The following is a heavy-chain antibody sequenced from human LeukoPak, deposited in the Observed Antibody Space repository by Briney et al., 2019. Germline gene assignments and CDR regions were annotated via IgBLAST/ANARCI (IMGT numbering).Heavy chain of an antibody. V-gene: IGHV4-4*02. J-gene: IGHJ4*02. Sequence: SSGTLSLTCAVSGSSISSSNWWSWVRQPPGKGLEWIGEIYHSGSTNYNPSLKSRVTISVDKSKNQFSLKLSSVTAADTAVYYCARRTLNCSGGSCFLRRFYYFDYWGQGTLVTVSS. CDR1: GSSISSSNW. D-gene: IGHD2-15*01. CDR2: IYHSGST. CDR3: ARRTLNCSGGSCFLRRFYYFDY.